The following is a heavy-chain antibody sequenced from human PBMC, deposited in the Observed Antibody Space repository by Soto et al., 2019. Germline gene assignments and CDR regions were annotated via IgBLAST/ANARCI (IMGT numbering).Heavy chain of an antibody. CDR1: GFTFGSHS. D-gene: IGHD3-22*01. V-gene: IGHV3-33*08. Sequence: SLRLSCAASGFTFGSHSMNWVRQAPGKGMEWVAVIWYDGSNKYYAGSVKGRFTISRDNSKNTLYLQMNSLRAEDTAVYYCARNYDSTAGGAFDIWGQGTMVTVSS. CDR3: ARNYDSTAGGAFDI. J-gene: IGHJ3*02. CDR2: IWYDGSNK.